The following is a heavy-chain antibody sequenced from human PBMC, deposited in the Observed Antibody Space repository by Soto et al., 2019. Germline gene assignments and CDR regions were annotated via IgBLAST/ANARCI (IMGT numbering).Heavy chain of an antibody. CDR2: ISGSGART. CDR1: GFTFGTYA. J-gene: IGHJ3*02. CDR3: AKGLGSYYSDSSGYFFSAFNI. Sequence: GGSLRLSCAASGFTFGTYAMSWVRQAPGKGLEWVSVISGSGARTDYADSAKGRFTISRDNSKNTLHLQMNSLRAEDTAVYYCAKGLGSYYSDSSGYFFSAFNIWGQGTMVTVSS. V-gene: IGHV3-23*01. D-gene: IGHD3-22*01.